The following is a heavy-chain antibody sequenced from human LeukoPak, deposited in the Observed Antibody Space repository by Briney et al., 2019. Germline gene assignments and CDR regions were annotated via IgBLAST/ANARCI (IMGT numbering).Heavy chain of an antibody. Sequence: GGSLRLSCTASGFTLSSYAMSWVRQAPGEGLEWVSTISGSADNTNYAEAVKGRFTISRDNSKNTLYLQMNSLRAEDTAVYYCARAFREAAAAFDYWGQGTLVTVSS. J-gene: IGHJ4*02. D-gene: IGHD6-13*01. CDR1: GFTLSSYA. CDR2: ISGSADNT. CDR3: ARAFREAAAAFDY. V-gene: IGHV3-23*01.